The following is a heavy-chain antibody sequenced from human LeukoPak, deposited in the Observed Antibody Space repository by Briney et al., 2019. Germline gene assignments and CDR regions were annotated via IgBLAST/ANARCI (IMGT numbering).Heavy chain of an antibody. Sequence: GGSLRLSCAASGFTFSSYAMSWVRQAPGKGLEWVSAISGSGGSTYYADSVKGRLTISRDNSKNTLYLQMNSLRAEDTAVYYCAKDLLSRAPMIVAAGFDYWGQGTLVTVSS. J-gene: IGHJ4*02. CDR2: ISGSGGST. V-gene: IGHV3-23*01. CDR1: GFTFSSYA. CDR3: AKDLLSRAPMIVAAGFDY. D-gene: IGHD3-22*01.